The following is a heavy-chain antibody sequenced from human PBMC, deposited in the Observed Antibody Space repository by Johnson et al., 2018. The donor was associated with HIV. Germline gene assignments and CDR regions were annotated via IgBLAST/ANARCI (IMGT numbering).Heavy chain of an antibody. J-gene: IGHJ3*02. CDR1: GFTVSSNY. CDR3: AIDPREWELRGWEDFDI. V-gene: IGHV3-66*01. Sequence: VQLVESGGGLVQPGGSLRLSCAASGFTVSSNYMSWVRQAPGKGLEWVSVIYSGGSTYYADSVKGRFTISRDNAKNTLYLHMSNLRDDDTAVYYCAIDPREWELRGWEDFDIWGQGTLVTVSS. CDR2: IYSGGST. D-gene: IGHD1-26*01.